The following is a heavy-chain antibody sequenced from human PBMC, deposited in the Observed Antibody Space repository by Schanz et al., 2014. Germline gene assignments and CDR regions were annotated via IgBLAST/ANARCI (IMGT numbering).Heavy chain of an antibody. CDR1: GLNFDYYG. Sequence: VQVVESGGGLVQPGGSLRLSCATSGLNFDYYGMNWVRQAPGKGLEWVANIGYDGSEKYYVDSVKGRFTISRDNSKDTLYLQMSGLTPEDTAVYYCARGPIPIQGVPMDFWGQGTLVTVSS. D-gene: IGHD3-10*01. J-gene: IGHJ4*02. V-gene: IGHV3-33*01. CDR3: ARGPIPIQGVPMDF. CDR2: IGYDGSEK.